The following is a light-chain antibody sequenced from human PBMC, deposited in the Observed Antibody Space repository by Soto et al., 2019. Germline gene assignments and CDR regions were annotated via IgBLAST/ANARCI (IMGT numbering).Light chain of an antibody. Sequence: EIVMTQSPATLSVSPGERATFSCRASQSVSSNLAWYQQKPGQAPRLLIYDVSSRATGIPDRFSGSGSGTDFTLTVSRLEPEEFAVYYCQQYGSSPETVGQGTKVDIK. CDR2: DVS. J-gene: IGKJ1*01. CDR1: QSVSSN. V-gene: IGKV3-20*01. CDR3: QQYGSSPET.